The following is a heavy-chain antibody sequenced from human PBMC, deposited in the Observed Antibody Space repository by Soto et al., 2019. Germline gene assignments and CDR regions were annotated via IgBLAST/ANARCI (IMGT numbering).Heavy chain of an antibody. CDR2: VYYSGST. CDR3: ARRYCGGDCYGLGYYYYYGMDV. Sequence: SETLSLTCTVSGGSISSYYWSWIRQPPGKGLEWIGSVYYSGSTYYNPSLESRVTISVDTSKNQFSLKLSSVTAADTAVYYCARRYCGGDCYGLGYYYYYGMDVWGQGTTVTVSS. V-gene: IGHV4-59*08. CDR1: GGSISSYY. D-gene: IGHD2-21*02. J-gene: IGHJ6*02.